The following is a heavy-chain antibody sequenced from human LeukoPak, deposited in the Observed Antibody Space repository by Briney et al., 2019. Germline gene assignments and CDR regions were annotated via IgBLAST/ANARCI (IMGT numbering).Heavy chain of an antibody. V-gene: IGHV3-48*03. CDR1: GFGFGNYA. D-gene: IGHD1-1*01. CDR3: ARELAIYFDY. J-gene: IGHJ4*02. CDR2: ISSSGSTI. Sequence: PGGSLRLSCAASGFGFGNYAMHWVRQAPGKGLGWVSYISSSGSTIYYADSVKGRFIISRDNAKNSLYLQMNSLRAEDTAVYYCARELAIYFDYWGQGTLVTVSS.